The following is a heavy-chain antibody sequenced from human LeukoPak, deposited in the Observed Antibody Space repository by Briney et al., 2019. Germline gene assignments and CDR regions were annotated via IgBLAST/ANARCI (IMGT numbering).Heavy chain of an antibody. J-gene: IGHJ6*02. V-gene: IGHV3-21*01. D-gene: IGHD3/OR15-3a*01. CDR3: ARVAFGLYVMDV. CDR1: GFTFSSYS. CDR2: ISSSSSYI. Sequence: GGSLRLSCAASGFTFSSYSMNWVRQAPGKGLEWVSSISSSSSYIYYADSVKGRFTISRDNAKNSLYLQMISLRAEDTAVYYCARVAFGLYVMDVWGQGTTVTVSS.